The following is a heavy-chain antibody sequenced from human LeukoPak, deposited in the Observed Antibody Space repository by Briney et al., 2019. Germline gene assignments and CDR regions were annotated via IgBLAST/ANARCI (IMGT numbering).Heavy chain of an antibody. V-gene: IGHV4-59*08. D-gene: IGHD2-2*02. CDR2: VYYTGST. J-gene: IGHJ5*02. CDR1: GGSISSYY. CDR3: ARAFIVVVPAAITNWSDP. Sequence: KPSETLSLTCTVSGGSISSYYWSWIRQPPGKGLEWIGYVYYTGSTNYNPSLKSRVTISIDTSKNQFSLKLSSVTAADTAVYYCARAFIVVVPAAITNWSDPWGQGTLVTVSS.